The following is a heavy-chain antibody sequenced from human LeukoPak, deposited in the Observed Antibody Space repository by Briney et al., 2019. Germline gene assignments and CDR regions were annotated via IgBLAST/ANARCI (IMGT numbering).Heavy chain of an antibody. V-gene: IGHV3-21*01. CDR1: GFTFSSYS. CDR3: ARGNYLTVTNDFDY. J-gene: IGHJ4*02. CDR2: ISSSSSYI. Sequence: GGSLRLSCAASGFTFSSYSMNWVRQAPGKGLEWVSSISSSSSYIYYADSVKGRFTISRDNAKNSLYLQMNSLRGEDTAVYYCARGNYLTVTNDFDYWGQGTLVTVSS. D-gene: IGHD4-17*01.